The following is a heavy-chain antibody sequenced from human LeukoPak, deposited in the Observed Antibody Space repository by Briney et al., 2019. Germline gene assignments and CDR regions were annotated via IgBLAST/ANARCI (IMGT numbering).Heavy chain of an antibody. CDR2: ISSSSSSII. CDR3: ARGLGYSSDY. Sequence: GGSLRLSCAASGSTFSSYSMNWVRQAPGKGLEWVSYISSSSSSIIFYADSVKGRFTISRDNAKNSLYLQMSSLRAEDTAVYYCARGLGYSSDYWGQGTLVTVSS. V-gene: IGHV3-48*01. D-gene: IGHD5-18*01. CDR1: GSTFSSYS. J-gene: IGHJ4*02.